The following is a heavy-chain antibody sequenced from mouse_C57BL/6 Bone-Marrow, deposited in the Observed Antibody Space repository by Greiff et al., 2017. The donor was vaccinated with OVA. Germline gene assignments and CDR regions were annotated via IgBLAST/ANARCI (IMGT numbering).Heavy chain of an antibody. J-gene: IGHJ4*01. CDR1: GYSFTSYY. V-gene: IGHV1-66*01. Sequence: SGPELVKPGASVKISCKASGYSFTSYYIHWVKQRPGQGLEWIGWIYPGSGNTKYNEKFKGKATLTADTSSSTAYMQLSSLTSEDSAVYYCARDWYYAMDYWGQGTSVTVSS. D-gene: IGHD4-1*01. CDR2: IYPGSGNT. CDR3: ARDWYYAMDY.